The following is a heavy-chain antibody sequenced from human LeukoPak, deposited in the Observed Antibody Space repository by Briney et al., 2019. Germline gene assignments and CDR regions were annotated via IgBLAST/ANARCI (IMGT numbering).Heavy chain of an antibody. CDR1: GFTVSSNY. Sequence: PGGSLRLSCAVSGFTVSSNYISWVRQAPGKGLEWVSVIYSAGTTYYADSVKGRFTISRDNSKNTLYLQMNSLRVEDTAVYYCASQSTPVLPFDIWGQGTMVTVSS. CDR3: ASQSTPVLPFDI. CDR2: IYSAGTT. J-gene: IGHJ3*02. V-gene: IGHV3-66*04.